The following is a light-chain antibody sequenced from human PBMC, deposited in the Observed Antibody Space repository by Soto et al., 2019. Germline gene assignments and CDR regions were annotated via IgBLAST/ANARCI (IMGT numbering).Light chain of an antibody. J-gene: IGKJ1*01. CDR3: QQYNNWPPWT. CDR1: QSVSSN. CDR2: GAS. Sequence: EIVMTQSPATLSVSPGERATLSCRASQSVSSNLAWYQQKPGQAPRLLIYGASTRATGIPARFSGSGSATKFTITISSLQSEDFAVYYCQQYNNWPPWTFGQGTKVEIK. V-gene: IGKV3-15*01.